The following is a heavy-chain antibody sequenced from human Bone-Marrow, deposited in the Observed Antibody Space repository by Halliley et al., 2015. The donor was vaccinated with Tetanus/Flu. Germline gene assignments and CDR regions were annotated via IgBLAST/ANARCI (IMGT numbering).Heavy chain of an antibody. CDR2: IKQGGSGT. V-gene: IGHV3-7*03. Sequence: ANIKQGGSGTYYADSGGGRFTISRDTAKNSLFLQMNGLRAEDTAVYYCAREGFGELFIWGQGTLVTVSS. J-gene: IGHJ4*02. D-gene: IGHD3-10*01. CDR3: AREGFGELFI.